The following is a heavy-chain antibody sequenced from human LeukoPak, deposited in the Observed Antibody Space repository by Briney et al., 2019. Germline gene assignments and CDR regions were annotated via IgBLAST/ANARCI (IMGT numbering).Heavy chain of an antibody. D-gene: IGHD3-16*01. CDR2: ISGSGGST. V-gene: IGHV3-23*01. CDR3: AKDLFYRITYAFDI. Sequence: GGSLRLSCAASGLTFSSYAMSWVRQAPGKGLEWVSAISGSGGSTFYADSVKGRFTISRDNSKNTLYLQMNSLRAEDTAVYYCAKDLFYRITYAFDIWGQGTMVTVSS. J-gene: IGHJ3*02. CDR1: GLTFSSYA.